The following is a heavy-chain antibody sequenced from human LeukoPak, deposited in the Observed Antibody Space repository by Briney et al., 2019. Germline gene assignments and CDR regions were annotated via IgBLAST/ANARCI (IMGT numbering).Heavy chain of an antibody. Sequence: EASVKVSCKASGGTFSSYAISWVRQAPGQGLKGMGGIIPIFGTANYAQKFQGRVTITADESTRTAYMELSSMRSEDTDVYSGARSPRASHYYDSSGYRNWFDPWGQGTLVTVSS. CDR2: IIPIFGTA. V-gene: IGHV1-69*13. CDR1: GGTFSSYA. D-gene: IGHD3-22*01. J-gene: IGHJ5*02. CDR3: ARSPRASHYYDSSGYRNWFDP.